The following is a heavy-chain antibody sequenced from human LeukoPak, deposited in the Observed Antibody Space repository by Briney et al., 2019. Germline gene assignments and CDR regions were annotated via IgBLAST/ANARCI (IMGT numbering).Heavy chain of an antibody. V-gene: IGHV3-15*01. J-gene: IGHJ4*02. Sequence: GGSLRLSCAASGFTFSNAWMSWVRQAPGKGLEWVGRIKSKTDGGTTDYAAPAKGRFTISRDDSKNTLYLQMNSLKTEDTAVYYCTTEGDCSGGSCYQGYWGQGTLVTVSS. D-gene: IGHD2-15*01. CDR3: TTEGDCSGGSCYQGY. CDR1: GFTFSNAW. CDR2: IKSKTDGGTT.